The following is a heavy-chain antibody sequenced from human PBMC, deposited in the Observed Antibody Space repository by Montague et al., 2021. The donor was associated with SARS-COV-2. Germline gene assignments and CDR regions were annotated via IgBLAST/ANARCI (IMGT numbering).Heavy chain of an antibody. CDR1: GVSISSYY. CDR2: IYYSGST. D-gene: IGHD2-2*01. J-gene: IGHJ3*02. V-gene: IGHV4-59*08. Sequence: SETLSLTCTVSGVSISSYYWTWIRQPPGKGLEWIGFIYYSGSTNXNPSLKSRVTISVDTSKNQFSLKLSSATAADTAVYYCAKQALTRYCTSTTCFGAAFDIWGQGTMVTVSS. CDR3: AKQALTRYCTSTTCFGAAFDI.